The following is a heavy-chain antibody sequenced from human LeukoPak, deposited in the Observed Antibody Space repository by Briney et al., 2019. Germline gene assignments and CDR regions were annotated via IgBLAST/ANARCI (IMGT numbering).Heavy chain of an antibody. CDR3: AREYTAMAINWFDP. CDR1: GGSTSGYY. CDR2: IYYSGST. D-gene: IGHD5-18*01. Sequence: SETLSLTCSVSGGSTSGYYWSWIRQPPGKGLEWIGYIYYSGSTNYNPSLKSRVTISVDTSKNQFSLKLSSVTAADTAVYCCAREYTAMAINWFDPWGQGTLVTVSS. V-gene: IGHV4-59*01. J-gene: IGHJ5*02.